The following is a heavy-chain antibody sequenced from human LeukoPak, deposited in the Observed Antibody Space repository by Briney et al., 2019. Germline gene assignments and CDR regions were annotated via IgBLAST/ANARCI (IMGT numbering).Heavy chain of an antibody. CDR2: VYSRGST. CDR1: GGSISSHY. CDR3: ARSYNDYNWFDP. Sequence: PSETLSLTSTVSGGSISSHYWNWIRQPAGKRLEWIGRVYSRGSTNYNPSLKSRVTVSVDNSKNQFSLKLSSVTVADTAVYYCARSYNDYNWFDPWGQGIMVTVSA. J-gene: IGHJ5*02. V-gene: IGHV4-4*07. D-gene: IGHD3-16*01.